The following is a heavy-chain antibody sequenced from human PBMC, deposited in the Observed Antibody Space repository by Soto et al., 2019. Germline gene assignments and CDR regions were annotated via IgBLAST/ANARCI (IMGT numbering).Heavy chain of an antibody. V-gene: IGHV4-30-2*01. J-gene: IGHJ4*02. CDR1: GGSISRGDFS. CDR3: ARGKTNYFFDV. Sequence: QLQLQESGSGLVKPSQTLSLTCVVSGGSISRGDFSWTWIRQPPGKGLEWVGYIYRSGSTYYNPSLKSPVSISLDKSKNQFSLNLTSVTAADTAVYYCARGKTNYFFDVWGQGHLGTVSS. D-gene: IGHD3-9*01. CDR2: IYRSGST.